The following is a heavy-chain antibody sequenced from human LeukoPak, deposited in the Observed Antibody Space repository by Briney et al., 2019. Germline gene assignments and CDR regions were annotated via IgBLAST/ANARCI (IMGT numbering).Heavy chain of an antibody. J-gene: IGHJ3*02. CDR3: ARVEDIVVVPAAIYRSAFDI. D-gene: IGHD2-2*02. CDR2: INHSGST. Sequence: PSETLSLTCAVYGGSFSGYYWSWIRQPPGKGLEWLGEINHSGSTNYNPSLKSRVTISVDTSKNQFSLKLSSVTAADTAVYYCARVEDIVVVPAAIYRSAFDIWGQGTMVTVSS. V-gene: IGHV4-34*01. CDR1: GGSFSGYY.